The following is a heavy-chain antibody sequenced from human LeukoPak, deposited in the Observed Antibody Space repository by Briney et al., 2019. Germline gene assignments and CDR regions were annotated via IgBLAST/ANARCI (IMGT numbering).Heavy chain of an antibody. CDR3: ARDGAYSSSSVSEAGWIDP. CDR1: GFTFSSYA. D-gene: IGHD6-6*01. CDR2: ISYDGSNK. V-gene: IGHV3-30*04. Sequence: PGGSLRLSCAASGFTFSSYAMHWVRQAPGKGLEWVVVISYDGSNKDYADSVKGRFTISRDNSKNTVYLQMNSLRAEDTAVYYCARDGAYSSSSVSEAGWIDPWGQGTLVTVSS. J-gene: IGHJ5*02.